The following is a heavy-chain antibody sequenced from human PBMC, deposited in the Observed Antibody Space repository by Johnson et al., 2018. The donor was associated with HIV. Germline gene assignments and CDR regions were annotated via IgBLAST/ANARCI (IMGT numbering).Heavy chain of an antibody. CDR2: VSYDGRNQ. Sequence: QVPHVKSRGAGVQPGSSLRLSCAAPGFTFSSYAMNWVRQDPGTGLEWVALVSYDGRNQYHADSVKGRFTISRDNSKNTLYLQMNSLRAEDTAVYYCARDRGLPGVAEAGNAFDIWGQGTLVTVSS. D-gene: IGHD6-13*01. CDR3: ARDRGLPGVAEAGNAFDI. V-gene: IGHV3-30-3*01. CDR1: GFTFSSYA. J-gene: IGHJ3*02.